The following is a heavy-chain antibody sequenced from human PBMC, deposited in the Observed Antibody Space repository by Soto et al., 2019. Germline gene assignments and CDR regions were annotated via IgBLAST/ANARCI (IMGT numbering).Heavy chain of an antibody. J-gene: IGHJ4*02. Sequence: GGSLRLSCAASGFTFSSYSMNWVRQAPGKGLEWVSYISSSSSTIYYADSVKGRFTISRDNAKNSLYLQMNSLRAEDTAVYYCARDTVVAATLTPFFDYWGQGTLVTVSS. CDR2: ISSSSSTI. CDR1: GFTFSSYS. V-gene: IGHV3-48*01. D-gene: IGHD2-15*01. CDR3: ARDTVVAATLTPFFDY.